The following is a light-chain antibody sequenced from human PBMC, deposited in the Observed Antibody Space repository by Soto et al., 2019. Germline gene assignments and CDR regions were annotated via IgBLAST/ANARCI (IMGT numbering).Light chain of an antibody. CDR1: QSISND. CDR2: GAS. Sequence: VMTQSPATLSVSPGERATLSCRASQSISNDLARCQQKLGQAPLVLMYGASTRVTGIPARCRGSGSGTEFTLTNSSLQSEEFAVYYCQQYNNWPPVYTFGQGTKVDIK. V-gene: IGKV3-15*01. CDR3: QQYNNWPPVYT. J-gene: IGKJ2*01.